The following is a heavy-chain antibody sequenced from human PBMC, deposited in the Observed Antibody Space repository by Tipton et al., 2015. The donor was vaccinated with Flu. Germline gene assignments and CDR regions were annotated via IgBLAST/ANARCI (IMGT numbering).Heavy chain of an antibody. V-gene: IGHV3-30-3*01. J-gene: IGHJ4*02. CDR1: GFAFSNYA. CDR2: ISYDGNNK. CDR3: TRGVIMSA. D-gene: IGHD3-3*01. Sequence: SLRLSCAASGFAFSNYAMHWVRQAPGKGLEWVAVISYDGNNKYYADSVKGRFTMSRDNSKNTLYLQMNSLRAEDTAVYYCTRGVIMSAWGQGTLVTVSS.